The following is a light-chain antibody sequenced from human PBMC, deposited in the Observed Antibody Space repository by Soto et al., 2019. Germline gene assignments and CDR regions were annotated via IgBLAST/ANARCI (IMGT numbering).Light chain of an antibody. CDR2: GAS. V-gene: IGKV3-20*01. CDR3: QQYAISPPP. CDR1: QSFTSSH. Sequence: EIVLTQSPGTLSLSPGERATLSCRASQSFTSSHLAWYQQKPGQAPRLLIYGASSRATGIPDRFSGSGSGTDFTLTISRLELEDFAVYYCQQYAISPPPFGGGTKVEIK. J-gene: IGKJ4*01.